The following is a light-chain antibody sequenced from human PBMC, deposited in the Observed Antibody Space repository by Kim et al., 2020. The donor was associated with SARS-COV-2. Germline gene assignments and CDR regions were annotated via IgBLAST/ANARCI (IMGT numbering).Light chain of an antibody. V-gene: IGLV3-21*04. J-gene: IGLJ2*01. CDR1: SIGSKS. Sequence: PGKTARVSCGGNSIGSKSVHWYQQKSGQAPILVIYYDSGRPSGIPERFSGSNSGNTATLTISRVEAGDEADYYCQVWDSSSDHRVVFGGGTQLTVL. CDR3: QVWDSSSDHRVV. CDR2: YDS.